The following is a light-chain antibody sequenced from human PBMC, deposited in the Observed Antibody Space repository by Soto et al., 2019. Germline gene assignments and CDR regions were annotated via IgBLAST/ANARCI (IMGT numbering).Light chain of an antibody. V-gene: IGKV1-5*03. CDR2: KAS. Sequence: DIQMTQSPSTLSASVGDRVTITCRASQSISSWLAWYQQKPGKAPKLLIYKASNLESGVPSRFSGIGSGTEFTLTISSLQSYDFATYFCQQYNSYPLTFGPGTKVDIK. J-gene: IGKJ3*01. CDR1: QSISSW. CDR3: QQYNSYPLT.